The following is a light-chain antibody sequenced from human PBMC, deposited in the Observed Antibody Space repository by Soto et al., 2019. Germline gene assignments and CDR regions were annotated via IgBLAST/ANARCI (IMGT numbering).Light chain of an antibody. CDR3: QESYSTPSVT. Sequence: DIQMTQSPSSMSASVGDRVTITCRASQSISAYLNWYQQKPGKAPKLLIYAASSLQSGVPSRFSGSASGTDCTLTISRLQPEDFATHYCQESYSTPSVTFGPGTKVDI. V-gene: IGKV1-39*01. J-gene: IGKJ3*01. CDR1: QSISAY. CDR2: AAS.